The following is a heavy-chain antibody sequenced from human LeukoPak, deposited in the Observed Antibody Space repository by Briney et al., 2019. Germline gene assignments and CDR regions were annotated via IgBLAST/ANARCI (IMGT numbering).Heavy chain of an antibody. CDR3: AKSFGYSRSWFDY. CDR2: ISGNGGGT. Sequence: GGSLRLSCAASGFTFSSYAMSWARQAPGKGLEWVAGISGNGGGTSYADSVKGRFTISRDNSKNTLYLQMNSLRAEDTAVYYCAKSFGYSRSWFDYWGQGTLVTVSS. D-gene: IGHD6-13*01. J-gene: IGHJ4*02. V-gene: IGHV3-23*01. CDR1: GFTFSSYA.